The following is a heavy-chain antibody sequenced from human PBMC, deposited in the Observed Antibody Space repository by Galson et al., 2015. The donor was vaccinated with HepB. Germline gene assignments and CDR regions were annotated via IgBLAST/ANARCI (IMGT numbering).Heavy chain of an antibody. CDR1: GFSLTTSGMC. J-gene: IGHJ3*02. D-gene: IGHD6-13*01. Sequence: PALVKPTQTLTLTCTFSGFSLTTSGMCVSWIRQPPGKALEWLALIDWDDDQYYSTSLKTRLTISKDTSKNQVVLIMTNVDPVDTATYYCARMTTYTSSWYLGAFDIWGQGTMVTVSS. CDR2: IDWDDDQ. V-gene: IGHV2-70*01. CDR3: ARMTTYTSSWYLGAFDI.